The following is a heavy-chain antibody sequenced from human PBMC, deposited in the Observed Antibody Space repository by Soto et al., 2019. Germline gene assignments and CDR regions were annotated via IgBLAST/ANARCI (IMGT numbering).Heavy chain of an antibody. Sequence: QVQLQESGPGLVKPSETLSLTCTVSGGSIISYYWSWIRQPPGKGLEWIGYMYNTGSTVYNPSLKSRVTISVDTSKNQFSLKLNAVTAADTAVYYCARDLWGYCGTDCYPLDVW. CDR3: ARDLWGYCGTDCYPLDV. D-gene: IGHD2-21*02. CDR1: GGSIISYY. J-gene: IGHJ6*01. V-gene: IGHV4-59*01. CDR2: MYNTGST.